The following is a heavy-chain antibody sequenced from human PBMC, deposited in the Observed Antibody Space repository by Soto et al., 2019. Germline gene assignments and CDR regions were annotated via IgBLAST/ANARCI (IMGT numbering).Heavy chain of an antibody. CDR3: ASIVGATDY. J-gene: IGHJ4*02. CDR1: GGTFCSYA. V-gene: IGHV1-69*06. Sequence: QVQLLQSGAEEKKPGSSVKVSCTASGGTFCSYAIIWVRQAPAQGLEWMGGSIPIFGTANYAQKFQGRVTITADKTTSTVYMELSSLRSEDTAVYYCASIVGATDYWGQGTLVPVSS. CDR2: SIPIFGTA. D-gene: IGHD1-26*01.